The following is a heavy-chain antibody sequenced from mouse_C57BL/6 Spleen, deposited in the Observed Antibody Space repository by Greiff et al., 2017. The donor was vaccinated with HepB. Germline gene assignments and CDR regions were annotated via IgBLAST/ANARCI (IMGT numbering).Heavy chain of an antibody. CDR1: GYTFTSYW. D-gene: IGHD1-1*01. CDR2: IDPSDSYT. V-gene: IGHV1-69*01. J-gene: IGHJ1*03. CDR3: ASKDYYGSSHLYWYFDV. Sequence: QVQLQQPGAELVMPGASVKLSCKASGYTFTSYWMHWVKQRPGQGLEWIGEIDPSDSYTNYNQKFKGKSTLTVDKSSSTAYMQLSSLTSEDSAVYYCASKDYYGSSHLYWYFDVWGTGTTVTVSS.